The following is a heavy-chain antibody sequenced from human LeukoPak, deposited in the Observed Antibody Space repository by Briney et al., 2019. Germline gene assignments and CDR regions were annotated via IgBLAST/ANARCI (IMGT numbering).Heavy chain of an antibody. CDR3: ARANGHQYYDILTGYGISDY. CDR1: GYTFTSYY. J-gene: IGHJ4*02. Sequence: ASVKVSFKASGYTFTSYYMHWVRQAPGQGLEWMGIINPSGGSTSYAQKFQGRVTMTRDTSTSTVYMELSSLRSEDTAVYYCARANGHQYYDILTGYGISDYWGQGTLVTVSS. V-gene: IGHV1-46*01. CDR2: INPSGGST. D-gene: IGHD3-9*01.